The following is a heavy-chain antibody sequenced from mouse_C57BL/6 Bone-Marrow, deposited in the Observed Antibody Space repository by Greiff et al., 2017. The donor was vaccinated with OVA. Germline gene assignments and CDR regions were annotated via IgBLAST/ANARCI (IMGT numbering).Heavy chain of an antibody. Sequence: EVQVVESGGGLVKPGGSLKLSCAASGFTFSSYAMSWVRQTPEKRLAWVATISDGGSYTYYPDNVKGRFTISRDNAKNNLYLQMSHLKSEDTAMYYCASIYGSSLWGQGTTLTVSS. V-gene: IGHV5-4*01. CDR2: ISDGGSYT. D-gene: IGHD1-1*01. CDR1: GFTFSSYA. CDR3: ASIYGSSL. J-gene: IGHJ2*01.